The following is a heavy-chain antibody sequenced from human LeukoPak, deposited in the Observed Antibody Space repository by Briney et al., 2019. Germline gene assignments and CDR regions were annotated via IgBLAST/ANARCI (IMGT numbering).Heavy chain of an antibody. V-gene: IGHV3-23*01. Sequence: PGGSLRLSCLTSGFTFSTNAMSWVRQAPGKGLEWISGISGSGASTYYADSVTGRFTISRDNSRNTLYLQMNSLRGDDTAVYYCAKDVGKWESLHFFGYWGQGTLVTVSS. CDR1: GFTFSTNA. CDR2: ISGSGAST. CDR3: AKDVGKWESLHFFGY. D-gene: IGHD1-26*01. J-gene: IGHJ4*02.